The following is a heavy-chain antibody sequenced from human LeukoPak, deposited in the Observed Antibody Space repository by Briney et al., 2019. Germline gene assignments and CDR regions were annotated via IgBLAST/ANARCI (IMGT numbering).Heavy chain of an antibody. J-gene: IGHJ4*02. CDR1: GFTFSSYG. CDR3: ARDQRWLPFDY. D-gene: IGHD5-24*01. CDR2: ISYGGSNK. V-gene: IGHV3-30*03. Sequence: GGSLRLSCAASGFTFSSYGMHWVRQAPGKGLEWVAVISYGGSNKYYADSVKGRFTISRDNSKNTLYLQMNSLRAEDTAVYYCARDQRWLPFDYWGQGTLVTVSS.